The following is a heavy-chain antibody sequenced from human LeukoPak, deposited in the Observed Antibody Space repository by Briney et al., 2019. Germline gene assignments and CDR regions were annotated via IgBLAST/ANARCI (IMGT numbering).Heavy chain of an antibody. V-gene: IGHV3-23*01. Sequence: PGGSLRLSCAASGFTFSSYAMSWVRQAPGKGLEWVSTTSDSGGSTYYADSVKGRFTISRDNSKNTLSLQMNSLRAEDTAVYYCAGWYGGGYWGQGTLVTVSS. J-gene: IGHJ4*02. CDR2: TSDSGGST. CDR1: GFTFSSYA. D-gene: IGHD3-10*01. CDR3: AGWYGGGY.